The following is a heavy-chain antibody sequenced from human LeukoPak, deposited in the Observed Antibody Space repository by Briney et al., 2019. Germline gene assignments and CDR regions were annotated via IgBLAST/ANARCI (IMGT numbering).Heavy chain of an antibody. CDR3: ARFNSLIRHGGWFDP. V-gene: IGHV4-38-2*01. CDR2: IHHSGDT. CDR1: GFSISSGYY. Sequence: PSETLSLTCAVSGFSISSGYYWGWIRRAPGKGLEWIGSIHHSGDTDYNPSLKSQVSISLHTSKNQFSLQLRSVTAADTALYYCARFNSLIRHGGWFDPWGQGTLVTVSS. J-gene: IGHJ5*02. D-gene: IGHD2/OR15-2a*01.